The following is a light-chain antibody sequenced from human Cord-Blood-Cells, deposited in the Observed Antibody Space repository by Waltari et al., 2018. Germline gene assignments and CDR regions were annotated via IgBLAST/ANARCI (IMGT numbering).Light chain of an antibody. CDR3: SSYTSSSTLV. CDR2: DVS. J-gene: IGLJ2*01. CDR1: SSDVGGYKY. V-gene: IGLV2-14*01. Sequence: QSALTQPASVSGSPGQSLTIFCTGTSSDVGGYKYVSWYQQHPGKAPKLMIYDVSNRPSGVSNRFSGSKSGNTASLTISGLQAEDEADYYCSSYTSSSTLVFGGGTKLTVL.